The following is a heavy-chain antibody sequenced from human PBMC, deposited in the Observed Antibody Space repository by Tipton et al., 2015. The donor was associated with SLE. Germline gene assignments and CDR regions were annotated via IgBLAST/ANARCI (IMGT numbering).Heavy chain of an antibody. CDR3: ARDLPLGGEFDY. D-gene: IGHD3-16*01. CDR1: GFTFSSYA. CDR2: ISYDGSNK. V-gene: IGHV3-30*04. J-gene: IGHJ4*02. Sequence: RSLRLSCAASGFTFSSYAMHWVRQAPGKGLEWVAVISYDGSNKYYADSVKGRFTISRDNSKNTLYLQMNSLRAEDTAVYYCARDLPLGGEFDYWGQGTLVTVSS.